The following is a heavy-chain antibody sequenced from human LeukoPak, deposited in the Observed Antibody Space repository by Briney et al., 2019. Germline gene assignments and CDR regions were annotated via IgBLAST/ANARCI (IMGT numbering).Heavy chain of an antibody. V-gene: IGHV4-59*01. Sequence: PSETLSLTCTVSGGSISSYYWSWIRQPPGKGLEWIGYIYYSGSTNHNPSLKSRVTISVDTSKNQFSLKLSSVTAADTAVYYCARESGGNSIDYWGQGTLVTVSS. D-gene: IGHD4-23*01. CDR2: IYYSGST. J-gene: IGHJ4*02. CDR3: ARESGGNSIDY. CDR1: GGSISSYY.